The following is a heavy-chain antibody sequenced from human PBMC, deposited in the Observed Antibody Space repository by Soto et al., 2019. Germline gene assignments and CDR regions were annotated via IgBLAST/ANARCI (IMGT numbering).Heavy chain of an antibody. CDR3: ARTFCSTTSCQAHDMDV. CDR2: IYYSGST. D-gene: IGHD2-2*01. CDR1: GGSVSSGSYY. Sequence: SETLSLTCTVSGGSVSSGSYYWTWIRQPPGKGLEWIGYIYYSGSTNYNPSLKSRVTIPLDTSNNQFSLRLSSVTAADTAVYYCARTFCSTTSCQAHDMDVWGQGTTVTVSS. V-gene: IGHV4-61*01. J-gene: IGHJ6*02.